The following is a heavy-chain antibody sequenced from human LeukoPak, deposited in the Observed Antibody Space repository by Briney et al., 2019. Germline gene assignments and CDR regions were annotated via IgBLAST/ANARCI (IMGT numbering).Heavy chain of an antibody. Sequence: SETLSLTCAVYGGSFSGYYWSWIRQPPGKGLEWIGEINHRGSTNYNPSLKSRVTISVDTSKNQFSLKLSSVTAADTAVYYCARGMGSSSWYTLGYYYYGMDVWGQGTTVTVSS. V-gene: IGHV4-34*01. CDR3: ARGMGSSSWYTLGYYYYGMDV. CDR1: GGSFSGYY. CDR2: INHRGST. D-gene: IGHD6-13*01. J-gene: IGHJ6*02.